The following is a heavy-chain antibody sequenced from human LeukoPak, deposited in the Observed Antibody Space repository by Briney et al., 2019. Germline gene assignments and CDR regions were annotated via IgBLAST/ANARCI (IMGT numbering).Heavy chain of an antibody. CDR3: ARDRSLFTGYGMDV. Sequence: GGSLRLSCAASGSTFSSYGMHWVRQAPGKGLEWVAFMWYDGSNKYYADSVKGRFTISRDNSKNTLYLQMNSLRAEDTAVYYCARDRSLFTGYGMDVWGQGTTVTVSS. V-gene: IGHV3-33*01. CDR2: MWYDGSNK. J-gene: IGHJ6*02. D-gene: IGHD2-8*02. CDR1: GSTFSSYG.